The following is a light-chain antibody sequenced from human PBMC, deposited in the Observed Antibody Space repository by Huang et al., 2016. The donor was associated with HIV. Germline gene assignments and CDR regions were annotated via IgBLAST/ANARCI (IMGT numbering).Light chain of an antibody. CDR2: DAF. V-gene: IGKV3-11*01. CDR3: QQRNNWPRT. CDR1: QSVSSY. J-gene: IGKJ1*01. Sequence: EIVLTQSPATLSLSPGERATLTCRASQSVSSYLAWFQQKRGQAPRLRIYDAFNRAPGIPDRFSGSVSGTDFTLTISNVEPEDFAVYYCQQRNNWPRTFGQGTKVEI.